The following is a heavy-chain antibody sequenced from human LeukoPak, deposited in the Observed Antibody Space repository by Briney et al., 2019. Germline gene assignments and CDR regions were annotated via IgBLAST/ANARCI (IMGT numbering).Heavy chain of an antibody. Sequence: SETLSLTCTVSGGSISNYWSWIRRPPGKGLEWIGYIYYSGSTNYNPSLKSRVSISVDTSKNQFSLNLRSVTAADTAVYYRARQNTGNWFDPWGQGTLVTVSS. CDR2: IYYSGST. J-gene: IGHJ5*02. D-gene: IGHD4-17*01. CDR3: ARQNTGNWFDP. CDR1: GGSISNY. V-gene: IGHV4-59*08.